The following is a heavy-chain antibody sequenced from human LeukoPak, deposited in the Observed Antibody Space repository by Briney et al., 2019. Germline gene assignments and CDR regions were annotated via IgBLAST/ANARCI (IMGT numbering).Heavy chain of an antibody. CDR3: ARGRGIRGSAFDI. J-gene: IGHJ3*02. D-gene: IGHD3-10*01. CDR1: GGSFSGYY. Sequence: SETLSVTCAVYGGSFSGYYWSWIRQPPGKGLEWVGEINHSGSTNYNPSLKSRVTISVDTSKNQFSLKLSSVTAADTAVYYCARGRGIRGSAFDIWGQGTMVTVSS. CDR2: INHSGST. V-gene: IGHV4-34*01.